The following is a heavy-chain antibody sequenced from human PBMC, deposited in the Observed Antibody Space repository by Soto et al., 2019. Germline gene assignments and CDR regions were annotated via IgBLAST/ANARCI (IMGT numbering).Heavy chain of an antibody. V-gene: IGHV3-30*18. CDR2: ISYGGTDQ. CDR1: GFTFSSYG. CDR3: AQEVRYYYDSRGVDAFDI. J-gene: IGHJ3*02. D-gene: IGHD3-22*01. Sequence: QVQLVESGGGVVQPGRSLRLSCAASGFTFSSYGMHWVRQAPGKGLEWVAVISYGGTDQYYADSVKGRYTISRDNSKNTVYLQMNSLRAEDTAVYYCAQEVRYYYDSRGVDAFDIWGQGTMVTVSS.